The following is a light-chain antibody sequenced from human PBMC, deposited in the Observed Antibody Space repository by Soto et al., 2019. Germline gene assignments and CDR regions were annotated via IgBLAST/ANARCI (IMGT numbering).Light chain of an antibody. Sequence: QSALTQPASVSGSLGQSISISCTGTRSDIGGYNLVSWYQQYPGKAPKLMILEVSERPSGVSNRFSGSKSGDTASLTISGLQAEDEADYFSYSYAGSSKVVFGGGTKLTVL. CDR1: RSDIGGYNL. J-gene: IGLJ3*02. V-gene: IGLV2-23*02. CDR3: YSYAGSSKVV. CDR2: EVS.